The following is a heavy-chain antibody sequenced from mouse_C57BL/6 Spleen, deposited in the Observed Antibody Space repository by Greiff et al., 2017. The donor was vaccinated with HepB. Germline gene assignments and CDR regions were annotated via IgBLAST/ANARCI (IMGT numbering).Heavy chain of an antibody. CDR2: IYPSDSET. CDR1: GYTFTSYW. D-gene: IGHD2-10*01. CDR3: ATYYGYFDY. J-gene: IGHJ2*01. Sequence: QVQLQQPGAELVRPGSSVKLSCKASGYTFTSYWMDWVKQRPGQGLEWNGNIYPSDSETHYNQKFKDKATLTVDKSSSTAYMQLSSLTSEDSAVYYCATYYGYFDYWGQGTTLTVSS. V-gene: IGHV1-61*01.